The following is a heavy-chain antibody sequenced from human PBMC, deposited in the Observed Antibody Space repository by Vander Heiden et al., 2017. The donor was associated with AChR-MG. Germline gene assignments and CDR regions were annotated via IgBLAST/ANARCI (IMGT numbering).Heavy chain of an antibody. Sequence: EVQLVESGGGLVKPGGSLRLSCAASGFTFSSYSMNWVRQAPGKGLEWVSSISSSSSYIYYADAVKGRFTISRDNAKNSLYLQMNSLRAEDTAVYYCARARRDGYSNDYWGQGTLVTVSS. CDR3: ARARRDGYSNDY. D-gene: IGHD5-18*01. J-gene: IGHJ4*02. V-gene: IGHV3-21*01. CDR1: GFTFSSYS. CDR2: ISSSSSYI.